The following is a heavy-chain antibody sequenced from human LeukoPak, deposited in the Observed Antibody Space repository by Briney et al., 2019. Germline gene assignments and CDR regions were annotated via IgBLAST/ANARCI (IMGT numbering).Heavy chain of an antibody. CDR3: ARGQSSSWQYNWFDP. J-gene: IGHJ5*02. CDR2: IIGSSNFM. D-gene: IGHD6-13*01. V-gene: IGHV3-21*01. Sequence: GGSLRLSCAASGFTFSTYSMNWVRQAPGKGLEWVSSIIGSSNFMSYADSVKGRFTISRDNARNSLYLQMNSLRAEDTAVYYCARGQSSSWQYNWFDPWGQGTLVTVSS. CDR1: GFTFSTYS.